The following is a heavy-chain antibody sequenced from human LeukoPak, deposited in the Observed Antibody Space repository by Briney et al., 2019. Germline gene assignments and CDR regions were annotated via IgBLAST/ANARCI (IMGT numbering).Heavy chain of an antibody. J-gene: IGHJ3*02. CDR1: GYTFNSYY. V-gene: IGHV1-46*02. CDR3: ASDPPEYIAFDI. Sequence: ASVKVSCKASGYTFNSYYMHWVRQAPGQGLEWMGIINPSGGSTSYAQKFQGRVTMTRDTSTSTVYMELSSLRSEVTAVYYCASDPPEYIAFDIWGQGTMVTVSS. CDR2: INPSGGST. D-gene: IGHD1-1*01.